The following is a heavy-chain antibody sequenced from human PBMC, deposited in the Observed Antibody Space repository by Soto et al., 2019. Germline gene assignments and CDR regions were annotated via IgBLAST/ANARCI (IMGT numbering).Heavy chain of an antibody. CDR1: GGTFSSYT. CDR2: IIPILGIA. Sequence: QVQLVQSGAEVKKPGSSVKVSCKASGGTFSSYTISWVRQAPGQGLEWMGRIIPILGIANYAQKLQGRVTITADKSTSTAYMELSSLRSEDTAVYYCAREVATIITLYYYYGMDVWGQGTTVTVSS. V-gene: IGHV1-69*08. D-gene: IGHD5-12*01. CDR3: AREVATIITLYYYYGMDV. J-gene: IGHJ6*02.